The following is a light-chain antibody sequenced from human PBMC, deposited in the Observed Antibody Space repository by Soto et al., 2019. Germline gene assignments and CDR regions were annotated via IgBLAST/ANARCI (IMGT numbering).Light chain of an antibody. V-gene: IGKV3-15*01. CDR2: GAS. CDR1: QSVSSN. Sequence: EIVLTQSPGTLSLSPGERATLSCRASQSVSSNLAWYQQKPGQAPRLLIYGASTRATGIPARFSGSGSGTEFTLTISSLQSEDFAVYYCQQYNNWLRKFGQGTKVDIK. CDR3: QQYNNWLRK. J-gene: IGKJ1*01.